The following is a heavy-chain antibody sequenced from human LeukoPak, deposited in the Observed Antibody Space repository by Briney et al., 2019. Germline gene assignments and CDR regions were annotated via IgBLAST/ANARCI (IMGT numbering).Heavy chain of an antibody. D-gene: IGHD6-6*01. J-gene: IGHJ4*02. V-gene: IGHV4-34*01. CDR2: INHSGST. CDR1: GGSFSGYY. CDR3: ARQWGSSAPFDY. Sequence: SETLSLTCAVYGGSFSGYYWSWIRQPPGKGLEWIGEINHSGSTNYNPSLKSRVTISVDTSKNQFSLKLSSVTAADTAVYYCARQWGSSAPFDYWGQGTLVTVSS.